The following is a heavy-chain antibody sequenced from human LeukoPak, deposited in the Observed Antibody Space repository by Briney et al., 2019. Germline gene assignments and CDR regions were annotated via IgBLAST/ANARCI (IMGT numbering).Heavy chain of an antibody. Sequence: PSETLSITCAVYGGSFSGYYWSWIRQPPGKGLEWIGEINHSGSTNYNPSLKSRVTISVDTSKNQFSLKLSSVTAADTAVYYCARGHYYYYSMDVWGQGTTVTVSS. J-gene: IGHJ6*02. CDR2: INHSGST. CDR3: ARGHYYYYSMDV. CDR1: GGSFSGYY. V-gene: IGHV4-34*01.